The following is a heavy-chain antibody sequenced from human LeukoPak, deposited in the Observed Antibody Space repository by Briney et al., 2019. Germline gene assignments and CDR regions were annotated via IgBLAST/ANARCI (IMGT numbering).Heavy chain of an antibody. V-gene: IGHV3-53*01. CDR1: GFTVSSNY. Sequence: GGSLRLSCTASGFTVSSNYISWVRQAPGKGLEWVSVIYSGGSTYYADSVKGRFTISRDNSKNTLYLQMNSLRAEDTAVYYCARVALYYDIPNWFDPWGQGTLVTVSS. J-gene: IGHJ5*02. D-gene: IGHD3-9*01. CDR3: ARVALYYDIPNWFDP. CDR2: IYSGGST.